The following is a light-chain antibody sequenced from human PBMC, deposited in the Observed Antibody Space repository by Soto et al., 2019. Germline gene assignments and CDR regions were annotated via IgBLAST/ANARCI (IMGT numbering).Light chain of an antibody. Sequence: QSALTQPASVSGSPGQSITISCTGTSSDVGGYNYVSWYQQHPGKGPKLMIYDVSNRPSGVSNRFSGSTSGNTASLTISGLQDEEEADYYCSSYTSSTTVIFGGGTKLTVL. CDR3: SSYTSSTTVI. J-gene: IGLJ2*01. CDR2: DVS. CDR1: SSDVGGYNY. V-gene: IGLV2-14*01.